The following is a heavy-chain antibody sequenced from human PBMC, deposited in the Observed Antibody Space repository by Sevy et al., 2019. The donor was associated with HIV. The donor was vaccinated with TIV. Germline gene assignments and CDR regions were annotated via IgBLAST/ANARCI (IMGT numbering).Heavy chain of an antibody. D-gene: IGHD1-26*01. J-gene: IGHJ2*01. CDR2: IFSDGTTK. Sequence: GGSLRLSCAASGFTLSTFGIHWVRQAPGKGLDWVAAIFSDGTTKYYGDSVKGRFAISRDNSKSTVYLQMNSLRVEDTAVYSCVRASGSDWYFDLWGRGTLVTVSS. CDR1: GFTLSTFG. CDR3: VRASGSDWYFDL. V-gene: IGHV3-33*01.